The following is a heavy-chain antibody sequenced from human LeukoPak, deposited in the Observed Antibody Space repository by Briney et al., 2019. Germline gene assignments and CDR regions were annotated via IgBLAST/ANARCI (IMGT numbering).Heavy chain of an antibody. V-gene: IGHV3-21*01. D-gene: IGHD2-15*01. J-gene: IGHJ4*02. CDR2: ISSSSGYI. CDR1: GFSFSRYS. CDR3: ARDPTIGSGGSYKD. Sequence: PGGSLRLSCAAPGFSFSRYSMNWVRQAPGKGLEWVSSISSSSGYIYYADSVKGRFTISRDNAKNSLYLQMNSLRAEDTAVYYCARDPTIGSGGSYKDWGQGTLVTVSS.